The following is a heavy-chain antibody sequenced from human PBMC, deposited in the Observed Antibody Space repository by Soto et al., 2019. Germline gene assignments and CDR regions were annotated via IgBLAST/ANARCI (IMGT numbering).Heavy chain of an antibody. CDR2: IHYSGST. Sequence: SETLSLTCTVSGDSIGTTHSYWAWHRQSPGKGLEWIGNIHYSGSTYYMPSLRSRVTLSVDPSKNQFPLRLTSVTAEDTAVYYCARHEGNGNVWPLDYWGQGILVTVSS. D-gene: IGHD2-8*01. CDR1: GDSIGTTHSY. V-gene: IGHV4-39*01. CDR3: ARHEGNGNVWPLDY. J-gene: IGHJ4*02.